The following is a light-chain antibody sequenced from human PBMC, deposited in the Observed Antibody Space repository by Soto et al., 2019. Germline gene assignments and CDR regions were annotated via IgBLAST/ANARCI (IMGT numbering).Light chain of an antibody. J-gene: IGKJ5*01. CDR2: AAS. CDR1: QSLLHSNGYNY. V-gene: IGKV2-28*01. CDR3: QQLNSYLIT. Sequence: DIVMTQSPLSLPVTPGEPASISCRSSQSLLHSNGYNYLDWYLQKPGQSPQLLIYAASTLHTGVPSRFSGSGSGTEFTLTISSLQPEDFATYYCQQLNSYLITFGQGTRLEIK.